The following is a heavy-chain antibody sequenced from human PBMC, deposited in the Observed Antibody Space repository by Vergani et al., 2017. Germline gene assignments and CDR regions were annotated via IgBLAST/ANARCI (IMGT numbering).Heavy chain of an antibody. Sequence: EVQLVESGGGLVKPGGSLRLSCAASGFTFSSYSMNWVRQAPGKGLEWVSYISSSGSTRYYADSVKGRFTISRDNSKDTLFLHMNSLRAEDTAVYYCAKERAFFSGGAFDYWGQGTLVTVSS. CDR2: ISSSGSTR. CDR3: AKERAFFSGGAFDY. J-gene: IGHJ4*02. CDR1: GFTFSSYS. V-gene: IGHV3-48*01. D-gene: IGHD3-16*01.